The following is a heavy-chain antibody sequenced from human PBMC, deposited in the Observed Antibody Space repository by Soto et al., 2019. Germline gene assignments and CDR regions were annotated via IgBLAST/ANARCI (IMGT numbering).Heavy chain of an antibody. V-gene: IGHV3-23*01. D-gene: IGHD3-22*01. CDR1: GFTFSSYA. Sequence: EVQLLESGGGLVQPGGSLRLSCAASGFTFSSYAMSWVRQAPGKGLEWVSAISGSGGSTYYADSVKGRFTISRDNSKNTLYLQMNSLRAEDTAVYYCAKDDYYDSSGYYNWYYYGMDVWGQGTTVTVSS. J-gene: IGHJ6*02. CDR3: AKDDYYDSSGYYNWYYYGMDV. CDR2: ISGSGGST.